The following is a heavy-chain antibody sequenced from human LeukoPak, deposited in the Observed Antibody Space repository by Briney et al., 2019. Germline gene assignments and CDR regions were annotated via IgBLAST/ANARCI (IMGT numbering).Heavy chain of an antibody. D-gene: IGHD3-16*01. CDR1: GFTFNNYA. J-gene: IGHJ4*02. CDR2: VSGDGRTT. Sequence: GGSLRLSCAASGFTFNNYAMSWVRQVPGKGLEWVSAVSGDGRTTHYVDSVKGRFTISRDNSINALYLQMNSLRLDDTAVYYCVGEIGPRSFDYWGQGTLVTVSS. CDR3: VGEIGPRSFDY. V-gene: IGHV3-23*01.